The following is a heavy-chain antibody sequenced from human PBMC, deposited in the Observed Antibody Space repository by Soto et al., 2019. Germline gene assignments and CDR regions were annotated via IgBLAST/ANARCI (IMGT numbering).Heavy chain of an antibody. CDR3: ARDRVADHAFDI. J-gene: IGHJ3*02. D-gene: IGHD2-15*01. V-gene: IGHV3-21*01. Sequence: GGSLRLSCAASGFTFSSYSMNWVRQAPGKGLEWVSSMSSSSSYIYYADSVKGRFTISRDNAKNSLYLKMNSLRAEDTAVYYCARDRVADHAFDIWGQGTMVTVSS. CDR2: MSSSSSYI. CDR1: GFTFSSYS.